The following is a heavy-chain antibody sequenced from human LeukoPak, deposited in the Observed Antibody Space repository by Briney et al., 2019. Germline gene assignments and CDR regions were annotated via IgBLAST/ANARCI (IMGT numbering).Heavy chain of an antibody. J-gene: IGHJ4*02. CDR2: IIPILGIA. V-gene: IGHV1-69*04. D-gene: IGHD6-13*01. Sequence: ASVKVSCKASGGTFSSYAISGVRQAPGQGLEWMGRIIPILGIANYAQKFQGRVTITADKSTSTAYMELSSLRSEDTAVYYCASIPRYSSSWYLDYWGQGTLVTVSS. CDR3: ASIPRYSSSWYLDY. CDR1: GGTFSSYA.